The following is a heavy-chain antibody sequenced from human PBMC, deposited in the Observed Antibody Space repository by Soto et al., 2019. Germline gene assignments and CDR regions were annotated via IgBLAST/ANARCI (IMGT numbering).Heavy chain of an antibody. Sequence: GGPLRLSCAASGFTFSTHSMYWVRQAPGKGLEWVSSISTSSTYIDYSDSVKGRFTISRDNAKNSLFLQMSSLRAEDTAVYFCATGVVMPGTHYFDSWGQGALVTVSS. CDR2: ISTSSTYI. CDR3: ATGVVMPGTHYFDS. V-gene: IGHV3-21*06. J-gene: IGHJ4*02. CDR1: GFTFSTHS. D-gene: IGHD6-13*01.